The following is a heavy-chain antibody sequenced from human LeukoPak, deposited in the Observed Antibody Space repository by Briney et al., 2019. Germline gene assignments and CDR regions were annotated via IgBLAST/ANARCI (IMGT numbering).Heavy chain of an antibody. CDR2: IYYSGST. CDR1: GDSISSGDYY. J-gene: IGHJ6*03. D-gene: IGHD3-10*01. V-gene: IGHV4-61*08. CDR3: ARTTMVRGTYYMDV. Sequence: SETLSLTCTVSGDSISSGDYYWTWIRQPPGKGLELIGYIYYSGSTNYKSSLKSRVTISVDTSKNQFSLKLSSVTAADTAVYYCARTTMVRGTYYMDVWGKGTTVTVSS.